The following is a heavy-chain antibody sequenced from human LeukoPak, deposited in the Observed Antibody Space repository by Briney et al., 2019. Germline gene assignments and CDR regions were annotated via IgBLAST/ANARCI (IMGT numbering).Heavy chain of an antibody. CDR3: ATENYDYVWGSYRAFDY. CDR1: GYTLTELS. CDR2: FDPEDGGA. J-gene: IGHJ4*02. V-gene: IGHV1-24*01. Sequence: ASVKVSCKVSGYTLTELSMHCVRQAPGKGLEWMGGFDPEDGGAIYAQKFQGRVTMTEDTSTDTAYMELSSLRSEDTAVYYCATENYDYVWGSYRAFDYWGQGTLVTVSS. D-gene: IGHD3-16*02.